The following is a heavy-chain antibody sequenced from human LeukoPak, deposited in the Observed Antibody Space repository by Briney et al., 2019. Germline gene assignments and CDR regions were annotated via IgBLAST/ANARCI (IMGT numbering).Heavy chain of an antibody. CDR3: AREILVPAAFPAFDP. Sequence: ASVKVSCKASGGTFSSYAISWVRQAPGQGLEWMGGIIPIFGTANYAQKFQGRVTITADESTSTAYMELSRLRSEDTAVYYCAREILVPAAFPAFDPWGQGSLVTVSS. J-gene: IGHJ5*02. CDR2: IIPIFGTA. V-gene: IGHV1-69*13. CDR1: GGTFSSYA. D-gene: IGHD2-2*01.